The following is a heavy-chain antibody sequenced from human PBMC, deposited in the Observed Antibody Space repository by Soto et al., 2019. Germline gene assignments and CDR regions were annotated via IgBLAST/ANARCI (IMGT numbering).Heavy chain of an antibody. CDR2: IRSKAYGGTT. V-gene: IGHV3-49*04. J-gene: IGHJ4*02. CDR3: TRESGSQDFDY. D-gene: IGHD1-26*01. CDR1: GFTFGDYA. Sequence: LRLSCTASGFTFGDYAMSWVRQAPGKGLEWVGFIRSKAYGGTTEYAASVKGRFTISRDDSKSIAYLQMNSLKTEGTAVYYCTRESGSQDFDYWGQGTLVTVSS.